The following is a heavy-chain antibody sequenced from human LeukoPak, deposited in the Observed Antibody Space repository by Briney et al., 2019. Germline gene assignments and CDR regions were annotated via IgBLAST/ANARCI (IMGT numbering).Heavy chain of an antibody. CDR1: GYSISSGYY. CDR2: IYYSGTT. V-gene: IGHV4-38-2*01. Sequence: SETLSLTCAASGYSISSGYYWGWIRQPPGKGLEWIGSIYYSGTTYYNPSLKSRVTISVDTSKNQSSLKLDSVTAADTAVYYCARRHGNYYMDVWGKGTTVTVSS. J-gene: IGHJ6*03. CDR3: ARRHGNYYMDV.